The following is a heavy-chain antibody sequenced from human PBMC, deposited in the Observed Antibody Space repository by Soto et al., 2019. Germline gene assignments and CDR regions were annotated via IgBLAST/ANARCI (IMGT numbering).Heavy chain of an antibody. CDR2: IKQDGSER. V-gene: IGHV3-7*05. CDR1: GFTFSNYW. D-gene: IGHD3-10*01. J-gene: IGHJ4*02. CDR3: AGSGSENDY. Sequence: EVQLVESGGGLVQPGGSLRLSCAASGFTFSNYWMSWVRQAPGKGLEWVANIKQDGSERHYVDSVKGRFTIARDNAKNSLYLQLNSLRVEDTAVYYCAGSGSENDYWGQGTLVTVSS.